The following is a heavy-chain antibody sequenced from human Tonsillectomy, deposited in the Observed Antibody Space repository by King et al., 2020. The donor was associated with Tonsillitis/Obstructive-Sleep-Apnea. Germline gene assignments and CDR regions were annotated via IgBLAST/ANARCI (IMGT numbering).Heavy chain of an antibody. V-gene: IGHV3-21*01. J-gene: IGHJ6*03. CDR3: ARVGSTSPYYYYYMDV. D-gene: IGHD2-2*01. CDR1: GFTFSSYS. CDR2: ISSSSSYI. Sequence: VQLVESGGGLVKPGGSLRLSCAASGFTFSSYSMNWVRQAPGKGLEWVSSISSSSSYIYYEDSVKGRFTISRDNAKNSLYLQMNSLRAEDTAVYYCARVGSTSPYYYYYMDVWGKGTTVTVSS.